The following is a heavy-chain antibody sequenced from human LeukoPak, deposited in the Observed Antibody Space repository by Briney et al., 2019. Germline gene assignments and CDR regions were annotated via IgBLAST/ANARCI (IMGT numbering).Heavy chain of an antibody. Sequence: GESLQISCQGSGYTFSSYWIGWVRQMPGKGLEWMGIIYPGDSDTRYSPSLQGQVTISVDTSIGTAYLQWSSLKASDTAIYYCTRQNDFRLDYWGQGTLVTVSS. CDR1: GYTFSSYW. V-gene: IGHV5-51*01. CDR2: IYPGDSDT. J-gene: IGHJ4*02. CDR3: TRQNDFRLDY. D-gene: IGHD3-3*01.